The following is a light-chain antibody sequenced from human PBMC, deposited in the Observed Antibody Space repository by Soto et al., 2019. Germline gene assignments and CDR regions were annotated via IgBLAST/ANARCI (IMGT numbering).Light chain of an antibody. J-gene: IGKJ1*01. V-gene: IGKV1-39*01. CDR2: AAS. CDR1: QSISSY. Sequence: DIQMTQSPSSLSASVGARVTITCRASQSISSYLNWYQQKPGKVPKLLIYAASSLQGGVPSRFTGSGSGTDFTLTISSMQPEDFATYYCQQSFRAPWTFGQGTKVDIK. CDR3: QQSFRAPWT.